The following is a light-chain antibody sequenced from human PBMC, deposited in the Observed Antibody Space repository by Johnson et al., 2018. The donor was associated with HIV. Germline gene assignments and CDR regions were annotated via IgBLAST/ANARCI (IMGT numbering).Light chain of an antibody. V-gene: IGLV1-51*01. CDR1: SSNIGNNY. CDR3: GIWDTSLSTGGV. Sequence: QSVLTQPPSVSAAPGQKVTISCSGSSSNIGNNYVSWYQQLPGTAPKLLIYDNNKRPSGIPDRFSGSKSGTSATLAITGLQTGYEADYSCGIWDTSLSTGGVFGTGTKVTVL. J-gene: IGLJ1*01. CDR2: DNN.